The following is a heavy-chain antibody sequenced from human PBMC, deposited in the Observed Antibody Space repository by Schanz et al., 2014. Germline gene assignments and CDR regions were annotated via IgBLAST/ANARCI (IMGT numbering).Heavy chain of an antibody. D-gene: IGHD1-1*01. V-gene: IGHV3-23*04. Sequence: EVQLVESGGGLVQPGGSLRLSCAASGFTFSSYAMNWVRQAPGKGLEYVSGITSNGGSTYDADSVKGRFTISRDNSKNALYMQMNSLRAEDTAVYYCVRDAYLQIRGTVFDSWGPGNLVTVSA. CDR1: GFTFSSYA. CDR2: ITSNGGST. CDR3: VRDAYLQIRGTVFDS. J-gene: IGHJ4*02.